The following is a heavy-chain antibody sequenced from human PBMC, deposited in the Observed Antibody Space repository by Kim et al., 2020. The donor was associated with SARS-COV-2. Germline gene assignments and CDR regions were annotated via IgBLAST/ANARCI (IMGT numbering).Heavy chain of an antibody. CDR2: VYYNGSS. Sequence: SETLSLTCTVSGVSVGIVSSYWAWIRQSPGKGLEWIGGVYYNGSSYYNSSLKSRVTMSVDTSKNQISLSLASVTAADTAVYYCARRRLNQRLYVSYTFEIWGQGTLGTVYS. J-gene: IGHJ3*02. CDR1: GVSVGIVSSY. D-gene: IGHD1-1*01. CDR3: ARRRLNQRLYVSYTFEI. V-gene: IGHV4-39*01.